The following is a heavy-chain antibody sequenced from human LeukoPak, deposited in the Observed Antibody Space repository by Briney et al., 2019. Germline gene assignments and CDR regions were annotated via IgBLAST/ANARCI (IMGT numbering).Heavy chain of an antibody. V-gene: IGHV3-48*04. CDR3: TRDSLVRGAVFGY. Sequence: GVLRLSCAASGFTFSSYSMNWVRQAPGKGLEWVSYISSSSSTIYYADSVKGRFTISRYNAKNSLYLQMNSLRAEDTAVYYCTRDSLVRGAVFGYWGQGTLGTVSS. CDR1: GFTFSSYS. CDR2: ISSSSSTI. J-gene: IGHJ4*02. D-gene: IGHD3-10*01.